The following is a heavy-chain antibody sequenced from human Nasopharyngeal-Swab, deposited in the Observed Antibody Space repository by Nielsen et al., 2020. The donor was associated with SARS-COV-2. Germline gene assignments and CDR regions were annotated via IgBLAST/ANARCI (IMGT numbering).Heavy chain of an antibody. Sequence: RQAPGKALEWLAHFFSTGEPSYSSSLKRRLTVSEDTSKSQVVLTMTNMDPADTATYYCARKMYYFHAMDVWGQGTTVPSP. J-gene: IGHJ6*02. V-gene: IGHV2-26*01. CDR2: FFSTGEP. CDR3: ARKMYYFHAMDV. D-gene: IGHD5-24*01.